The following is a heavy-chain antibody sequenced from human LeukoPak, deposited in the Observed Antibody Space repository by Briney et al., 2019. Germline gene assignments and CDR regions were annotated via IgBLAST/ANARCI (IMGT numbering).Heavy chain of an antibody. CDR2: ISAYNGNT. CDR1: GYTFTSYG. Sequence: ASVKVSCKASGYTFTSYGISWVRQAPGQGLEWMGWISAYNGNTNYAQKLQGRVTMTTDTSTSTAYMELRSLRSDDTAVYYCARVGVGSWKYNWFDPWGQGTLVTVSS. D-gene: IGHD6-13*01. J-gene: IGHJ5*02. V-gene: IGHV1-18*01. CDR3: ARVGVGSWKYNWFDP.